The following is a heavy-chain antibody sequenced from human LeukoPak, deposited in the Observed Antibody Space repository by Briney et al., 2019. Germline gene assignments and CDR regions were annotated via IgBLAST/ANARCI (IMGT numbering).Heavy chain of an antibody. Sequence: PGGSLRLSCAASGFTFSDSYMNWVRQAPGKGLEWISYINTRVRGASSIYYADSVKGRFTISRDNANNSLFLQMSSLRVEDTAVYYCAKALADYFDYWGQGTLVTVSS. CDR1: GFTFSDSY. J-gene: IGHJ4*02. D-gene: IGHD3-3*02. CDR2: INTRVRGASSI. CDR3: AKALADYFDY. V-gene: IGHV3-11*04.